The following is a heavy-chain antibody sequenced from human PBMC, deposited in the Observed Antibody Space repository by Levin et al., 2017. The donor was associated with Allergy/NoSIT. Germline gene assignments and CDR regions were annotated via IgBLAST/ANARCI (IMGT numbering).Heavy chain of an antibody. CDR1: GGSFSGYY. J-gene: IGHJ4*02. CDR2: INHSGST. D-gene: IGHD3-10*01. CDR3: ARGRLLWFGELSLDY. V-gene: IGHV4-34*01. Sequence: SETLSLTCAVYGGSFSGYYWSWIRQPPGKGLEWIGEINHSGSTNYNPSLKSRVTISVDTSKNQFSLKLSSVTAADTAVYYCARGRLLWFGELSLDYWGQGTLVTVSS.